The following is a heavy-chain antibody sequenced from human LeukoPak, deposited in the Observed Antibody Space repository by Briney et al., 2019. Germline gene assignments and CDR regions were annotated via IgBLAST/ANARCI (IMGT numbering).Heavy chain of an antibody. CDR3: ARSRRLASWDY. V-gene: IGHV1-2*02. Sequence: ASVTVSCKASGYTFTGYSMHWVRQAPGQGLEWMGWINPNSGATNYAKKFQGRVTMTRDTSISTAYMERSRLRSDDTAVYYCARSRRLASWDYWGQGTLVTDSS. CDR1: GYTFTGYS. J-gene: IGHJ4*02. D-gene: IGHD6-19*01. CDR2: INPNSGAT.